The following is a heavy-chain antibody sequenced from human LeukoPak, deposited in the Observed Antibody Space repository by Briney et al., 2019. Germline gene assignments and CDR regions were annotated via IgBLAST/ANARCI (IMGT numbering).Heavy chain of an antibody. J-gene: IGHJ5*01. CDR2: LDPTDGAT. CDR1: GYSFTSYY. CDR3: ARDESGTRRGWFEY. Sequence: ASVKVSCKASGYSFTSYYMHWMRQAPGQGLEWMGILDPTDGATSYAQKFQGRVTLTRDTSTSTLYIEVTSLTSADTAVYYCARDESGTRRGWFEYWGQGTLVTVSS. V-gene: IGHV1-46*01.